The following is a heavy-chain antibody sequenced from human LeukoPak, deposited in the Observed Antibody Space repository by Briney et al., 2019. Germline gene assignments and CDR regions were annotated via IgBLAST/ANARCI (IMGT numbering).Heavy chain of an antibody. Sequence: GGSLRLSCAASGFTFSSYWMHWVRQAPGKGLVWVSRINTDGSSTSYADSVKGRFTISRDNSKNTLYLQMNSLRAEDTAVYYCAKAARVKTVKSPMDVWGQGTTVTVSS. CDR1: GFTFSSYW. V-gene: IGHV3-74*01. J-gene: IGHJ6*02. D-gene: IGHD4-17*01. CDR3: AKAARVKTVKSPMDV. CDR2: INTDGSST.